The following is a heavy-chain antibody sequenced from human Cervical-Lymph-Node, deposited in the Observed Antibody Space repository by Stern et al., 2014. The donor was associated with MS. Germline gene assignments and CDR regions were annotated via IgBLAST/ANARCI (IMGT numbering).Heavy chain of an antibody. CDR2: INSDGSST. CDR1: GFIFSGYW. Sequence: EVQLVESGGGLVKPGGSLRLSCAASGFIFSGYWMHWVRPAPGKGLVWVSRINSDGSSTRYADSVKGRFTMHRDNAKRPLYLPLNSLRPEDTAVYYCARDGDGYNYDYWGQGTLVTVSS. CDR3: ARDGDGYNYDY. D-gene: IGHD5-24*01. J-gene: IGHJ4*02. V-gene: IGHV3-74*02.